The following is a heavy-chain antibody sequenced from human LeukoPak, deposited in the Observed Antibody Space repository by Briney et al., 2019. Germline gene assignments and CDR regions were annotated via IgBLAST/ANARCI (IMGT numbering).Heavy chain of an antibody. J-gene: IGHJ4*02. V-gene: IGHV1-24*01. Sequence: ASVKVSCKVSGYTLTELSMHWVRRAPGKGLEWMGGFDPEDGETIYAQKFQGRVTMTEDTSTDTAYMELSSLRSEDTAVYYCATLADYYDSSGYYNWYFDYWGQGTLVTVSS. CDR2: FDPEDGET. CDR3: ATLADYYDSSGYYNWYFDY. CDR1: GYTLTELS. D-gene: IGHD3-22*01.